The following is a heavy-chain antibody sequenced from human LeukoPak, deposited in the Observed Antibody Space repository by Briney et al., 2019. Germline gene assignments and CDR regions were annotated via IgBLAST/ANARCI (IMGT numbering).Heavy chain of an antibody. J-gene: IGHJ4*02. CDR2: IYYSGST. CDR3: ARGNIVVVPAAIFFDY. D-gene: IGHD2-2*02. CDR1: GGSISSYY. Sequence: PSETLSLTCTVFGGSISSYYWSWIRQPPGKGLEWIGYIYYSGSTNYNPSLKSRVTISVDTSKNQFSLKLSSVTAADTAVYYCARGNIVVVPAAIFFDYWGQGTLVTVSS. V-gene: IGHV4-59*01.